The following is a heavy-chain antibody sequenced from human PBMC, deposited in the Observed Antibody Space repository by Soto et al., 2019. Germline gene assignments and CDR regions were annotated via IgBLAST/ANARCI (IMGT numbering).Heavy chain of an antibody. CDR1: GYSFTSYW. CDR3: ASHDESGVGAFDI. Sequence: SGQSLKISCKGSGYSFTSYWIGCVRQMPGKGLEWMGIIYPGDSDTRYSPSFQGQVTISADKSISTAYLQWSSLKASDTAMYYCASHDESGVGAFDIWGQGTMVTVSS. CDR2: IYPGDSDT. D-gene: IGHD3-10*01. J-gene: IGHJ3*02. V-gene: IGHV5-51*01.